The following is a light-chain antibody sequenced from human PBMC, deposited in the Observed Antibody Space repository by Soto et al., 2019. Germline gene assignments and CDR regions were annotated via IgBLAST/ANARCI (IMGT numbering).Light chain of an antibody. CDR1: QSGSSQY. CDR3: QDFAYPQWT. J-gene: IGKJ1*01. CDR2: GVF. V-gene: IGKV3-20*01. Sequence: EIVLTQSPGTLSLSPGGRATLSCRASQSGSSQYLSWYQQRPGQPPRLFIYGVFIRANGIPDRFSGSGSGSDFTLTISRLEPEDFAVYYCQDFAYPQWTFGQGTKVDIK.